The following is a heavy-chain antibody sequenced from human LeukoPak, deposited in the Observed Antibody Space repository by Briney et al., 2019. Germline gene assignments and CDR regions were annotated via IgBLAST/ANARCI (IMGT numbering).Heavy chain of an antibody. D-gene: IGHD2-15*01. V-gene: IGHV1-2*02. CDR2: INPNSGGT. CDR1: GYTFTGYY. J-gene: IGHJ4*02. CDR3: AREGRYCSGGSCYLPCDY. Sequence: ASVKVSCKASGYTFTGYYMHWVRQAPGQGLEWMGWINPNSGGTNYAQKFQGRVTMTRDTSISTAYMELSRLRSDDTAVYYCAREGRYCSGGSCYLPCDYWGQGTLVTVSS.